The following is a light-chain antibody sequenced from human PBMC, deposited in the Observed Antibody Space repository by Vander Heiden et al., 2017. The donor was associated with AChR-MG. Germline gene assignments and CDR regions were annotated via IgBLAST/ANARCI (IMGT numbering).Light chain of an antibody. CDR3: QSYDSSLSVV. Sequence: QSVLTQPPSVSGAPGQRVTISCTGSSSNIGAGYDVHWYQQLPGTDPKLLIYGNSNRPSGVPDRFSGSKSGTSASLAITGLQAEDEADYYCQSYDSSLSVVFGTGTKVTVL. J-gene: IGLJ1*01. CDR2: GNS. CDR1: SSNIGAGYD. V-gene: IGLV1-40*01.